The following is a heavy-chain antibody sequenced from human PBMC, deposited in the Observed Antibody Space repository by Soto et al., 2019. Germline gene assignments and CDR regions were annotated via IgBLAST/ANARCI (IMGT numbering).Heavy chain of an antibody. Sequence: GGSLRLSCAASGFTFSSYGMHWVRQAPGKGLEWVAVISYDGSNKYYADSVKGRFTISRDNSKNTLYLKMNSLRGEEKAVYYCAKDAAYYDCWTGYYNPDDFVSWGPGTIVTV. J-gene: IGHJ3*02. CDR1: GFTFSSYG. CDR2: ISYDGSNK. D-gene: IGHD3-3*01. CDR3: AKDAAYYDCWTGYYNPDDFVS. V-gene: IGHV3-30*18.